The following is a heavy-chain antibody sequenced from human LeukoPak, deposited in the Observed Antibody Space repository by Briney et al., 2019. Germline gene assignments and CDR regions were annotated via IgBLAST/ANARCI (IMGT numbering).Heavy chain of an antibody. CDR2: INHSGST. Sequence: SATLSLTCAVYGGSFSGYYWSWIRQPPGKGLEWIGEINHSGSTNYNPSLKSRVTISVDTSKNQFSLKLSSVTAADTAVYYCARGPRSSLRFFGVRMNWFDPWGQGTLVTVSS. CDR1: GGSFSGYY. J-gene: IGHJ5*02. CDR3: ARGPRSSLRFFGVRMNWFDP. D-gene: IGHD3-3*01. V-gene: IGHV4-34*01.